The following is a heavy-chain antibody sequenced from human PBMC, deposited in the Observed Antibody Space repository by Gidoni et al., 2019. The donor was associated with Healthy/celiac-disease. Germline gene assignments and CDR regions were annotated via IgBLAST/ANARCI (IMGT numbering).Heavy chain of an antibody. D-gene: IGHD2-2*01. V-gene: IGHV3-48*02. CDR2: ISSGSSAI. J-gene: IGHJ4*02. CDR3: ATFLVPNY. CDR1: GCTFSSYG. Sequence: EVQLVESGGGLVPPGGSLRLSCAASGCTFSSYGMNWVRQAPGKGVEWVSYISSGSSAIYYANSVKGRFTISRDNAKNSLYLQMNSLRDEDSAVYYCATFLVPNYWGQGTLVTVSS.